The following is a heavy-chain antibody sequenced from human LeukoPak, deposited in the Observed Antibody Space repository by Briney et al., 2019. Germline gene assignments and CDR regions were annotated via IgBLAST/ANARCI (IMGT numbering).Heavy chain of an antibody. V-gene: IGHV3-23*01. D-gene: IGHD3-10*01. J-gene: IGHJ6*03. CDR3: ARGVDYYGSGRSYYMDV. CDR1: GFIFSHYT. CDR2: INGSGDAT. Sequence: GGSLRLSCAASGFIFSHYTMTWVRQAPGKGLEWVSSINGSGDATKYADFVMGRFTISRDNSKNTVSLQMNSLRAEDTAVYYCARGVDYYGSGRSYYMDVWGKGTTVTVSS.